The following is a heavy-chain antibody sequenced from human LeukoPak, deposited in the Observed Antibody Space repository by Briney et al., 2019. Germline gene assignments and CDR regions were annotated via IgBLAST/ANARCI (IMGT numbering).Heavy chain of an antibody. V-gene: IGHV4-31*03. J-gene: IGHJ4*02. CDR3: ASGDDSTSRLRD. CDR2: IYYSGST. CDR1: GGSISSGGYY. Sequence: SETLSLTCTVSGGSISSGGYYWSWIRQHPGKGLEWIGYIYYSGSTYYNPSLKSRVTISVDTSKNQFSLKLSSVTAADTAVYYCASGDDSTSRLRDWGQGTLVTVSS. D-gene: IGHD2-2*01.